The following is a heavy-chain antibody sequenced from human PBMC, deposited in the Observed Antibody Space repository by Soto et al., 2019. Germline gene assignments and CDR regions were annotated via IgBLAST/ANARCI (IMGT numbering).Heavy chain of an antibody. Sequence: ASVKVSCKASGYTFTSYYMHWVRRAPGQGLEWMGIINPSGGSTSYAQKFQGRVTMTRDTSTSTVYMELSSLRSEDTAVYYCAVWPKNTIFGVATTDYWGQGTLVTVSS. D-gene: IGHD3-3*01. CDR1: GYTFTSYY. J-gene: IGHJ4*02. CDR2: INPSGGST. V-gene: IGHV1-46*01. CDR3: AVWPKNTIFGVATTDY.